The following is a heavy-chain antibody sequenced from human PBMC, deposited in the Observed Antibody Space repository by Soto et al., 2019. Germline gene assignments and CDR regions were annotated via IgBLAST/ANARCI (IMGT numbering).Heavy chain of an antibody. CDR1: GGSISSYY. Sequence: PSETLSLTCTVSGGSISSYYWSWIRQPPGKGLEWSGYIYYSGSTNYNPSLKSRVTISVDTSKNQFSLKLSSVTAADTAVYYCARPLQVTGSWYHYYMDVWGKGTTVTVSS. CDR3: ARPLQVTGSWYHYYMDV. J-gene: IGHJ6*03. CDR2: IYYSGST. D-gene: IGHD5-18*01. V-gene: IGHV4-59*01.